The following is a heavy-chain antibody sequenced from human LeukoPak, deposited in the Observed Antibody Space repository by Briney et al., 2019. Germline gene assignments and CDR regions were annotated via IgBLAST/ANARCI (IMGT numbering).Heavy chain of an antibody. J-gene: IGHJ4*01. CDR3: ARDPGFDY. CDR2: INHSGST. CDR1: GGSFSGYY. Sequence: TSETLSLTCAVYGGSFSGYYWSWIRQPSGKGLEWIGEINHSGSTNYKPSLKSRVTISVDTSKNQFSLKLSSVTAADTAVYYCARDPGFDYWGRGTLVTVSS. V-gene: IGHV4-34*01.